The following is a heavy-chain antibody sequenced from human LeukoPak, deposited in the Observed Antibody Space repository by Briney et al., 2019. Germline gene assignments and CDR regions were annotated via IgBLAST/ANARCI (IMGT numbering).Heavy chain of an antibody. CDR2: IWYDGSNK. CDR3: AKGGYCSSTSCYVGWFDP. J-gene: IGHJ5*02. D-gene: IGHD2-2*01. Sequence: GGSLRLSCAASSGLLFSSHGMHWVRQAPGKGLEWVAVIWYDGSNKCYADSVKGRFTISRDNSKNTLFLQMNSLRAEDTAVYYCAKGGYCSSTSCYVGWFDPWGQGTLVTVSS. CDR1: GLLFSSHG. V-gene: IGHV3-33*06.